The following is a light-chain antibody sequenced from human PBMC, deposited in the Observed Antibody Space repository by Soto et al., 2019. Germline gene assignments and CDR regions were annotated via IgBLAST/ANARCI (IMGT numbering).Light chain of an antibody. V-gene: IGKV3-20*01. CDR3: HQYGISPPVT. Sequence: EIVLTQSPGTLSLSPGERATLSCRASQSINSRHLAWYQQKPGQAPRLLIYGASSRASGIADRFSGSGSGTDFTLTISRLEPEDFAVYYCHQYGISPPVTFGQGTRLEIK. CDR2: GAS. J-gene: IGKJ5*01. CDR1: QSINSRH.